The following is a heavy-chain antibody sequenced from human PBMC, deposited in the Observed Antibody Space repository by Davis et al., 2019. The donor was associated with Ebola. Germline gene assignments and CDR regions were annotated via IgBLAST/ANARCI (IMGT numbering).Heavy chain of an antibody. Sequence: ASVTVSCKASGYTFTGYYMHWVRQAPGQGLEWMGWINPNSGGTNYAQKFQGRVTITRNTSISTAYMELSSLRSEDTAVYYCARRYYDFWSGPGFDYWGQGTLVTVSS. CDR2: INPNSGGT. D-gene: IGHD3-3*01. V-gene: IGHV1-2*02. J-gene: IGHJ4*02. CDR3: ARRYYDFWSGPGFDY. CDR1: GYTFTGYY.